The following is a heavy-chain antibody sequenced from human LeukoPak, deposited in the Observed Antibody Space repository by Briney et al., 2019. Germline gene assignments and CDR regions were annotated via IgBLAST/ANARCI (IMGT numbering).Heavy chain of an antibody. CDR3: ARRLAVTGRYYFDY. CDR2: IYYSGIT. Sequence: PSETLSLTCTVSGGSISTYYWTWIRQPPERGLEWIGYIYYSGITNYNPSLKSRVTMSVDTSRNQFSLRLNSVTAADTAVYYCARRLAVTGRYYFDYWGQGSLVTVPS. D-gene: IGHD4-11*01. V-gene: IGHV4-59*01. CDR1: GGSISTYY. J-gene: IGHJ4*02.